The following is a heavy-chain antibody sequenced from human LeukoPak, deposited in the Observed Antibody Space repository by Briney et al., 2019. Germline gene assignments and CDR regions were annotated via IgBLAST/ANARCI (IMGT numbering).Heavy chain of an antibody. J-gene: IGHJ4*02. V-gene: IGHV3-48*01. CDR3: ARIYRSGELSFVY. Sequence: PGGSLRLSSAASGFTFSFYNMNCVRQAPGKGLEWISYISGSSYTVHYADSAKGRFTVSRDNAKESLYLQMNSLRAEDTAVYYCARIYRSGELSFVYWRQGTLVTVSS. D-gene: IGHD3-16*02. CDR1: GFTFSFYN. CDR2: ISGSSYTV.